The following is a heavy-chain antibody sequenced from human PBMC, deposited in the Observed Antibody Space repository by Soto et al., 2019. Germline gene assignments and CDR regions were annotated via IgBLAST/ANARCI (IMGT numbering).Heavy chain of an antibody. CDR3: ARLLLGRSVAGGYFYMDV. CDR2: IFSNDEK. CDR1: GFSLSNGKVG. Sequence: HVTLKESGPVLVKPTETLTLTCTVSGFSLSNGKVGVSWIRQPPGKALEWLAHIFSNDEKSYRTSLKSRLTISEDTSKSQGVLTMTNVDPVDTATYYCARLLLGRSVAGGYFYMDVWGKGTTVTVSS. V-gene: IGHV2-26*01. J-gene: IGHJ6*03. D-gene: IGHD6-19*01.